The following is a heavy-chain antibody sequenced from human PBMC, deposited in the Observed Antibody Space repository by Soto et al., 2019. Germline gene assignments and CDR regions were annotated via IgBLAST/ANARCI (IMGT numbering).Heavy chain of an antibody. CDR1: GFTFSSYW. CDR3: ARDFKGVTTFFYYYYGMDV. V-gene: IGHV3-74*01. CDR2: INSDGSST. Sequence: GGSLRLSCAASGFTFSSYWMHWVRQAPGKGLVWVSRINSDGSSTSYADSVKGRFTISRDNAKNTLYLQMNSLRAEDTAVYYCARDFKGVTTFFYYYYGMDVWGQGTTVTVSS. D-gene: IGHD4-17*01. J-gene: IGHJ6*02.